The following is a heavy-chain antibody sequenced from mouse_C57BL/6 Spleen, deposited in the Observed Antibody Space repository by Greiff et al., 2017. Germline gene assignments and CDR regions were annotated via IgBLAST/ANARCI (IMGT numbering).Heavy chain of an antibody. Sequence: EVQVVESGGDLVKPGGSLKLSCAASGFTFSSYGMSWVRQTPDKRLEWVATISSGGSYTYYPDSVKGRFTISRDNAKNTLYLQMSSLKSEDTAMYYCASIYYDYDVFDYWGQGTTLTVSS. V-gene: IGHV5-6*01. D-gene: IGHD2-4*01. CDR2: ISSGGSYT. CDR3: ASIYYDYDVFDY. CDR1: GFTFSSYG. J-gene: IGHJ2*01.